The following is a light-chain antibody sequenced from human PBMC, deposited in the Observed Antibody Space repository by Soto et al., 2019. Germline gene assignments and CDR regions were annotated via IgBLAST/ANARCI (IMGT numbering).Light chain of an antibody. CDR3: QQYSSPWT. V-gene: IGKV1-5*01. Sequence: DIQMTQSPSTLSASVGDRVTITCRARQSINRWLAWYQQKPGKAPKLLIYDASRLQSGVPSRFSGSGSGTEFTITISSLQPDDFATYFCQQYSSPWTFGQGTKVEMK. CDR1: QSINRW. CDR2: DAS. J-gene: IGKJ1*01.